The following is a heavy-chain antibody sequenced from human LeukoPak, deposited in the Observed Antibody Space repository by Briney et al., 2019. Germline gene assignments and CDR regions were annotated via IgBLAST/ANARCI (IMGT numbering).Heavy chain of an antibody. Sequence: GGSLRVSCAASGFTFSSYAMNWVRQAPGKGLQRVSALSGSGLSKYYADSVKGRFTISRDNSKNTLYLQMNSLRAEDTAIYYCAKGISPSSSWTFDYWGQGTLVTVSS. CDR3: AKGISPSSSWTFDY. J-gene: IGHJ4*02. V-gene: IGHV3-23*01. CDR1: GFTFSSYA. CDR2: LSGSGLSK. D-gene: IGHD6-13*01.